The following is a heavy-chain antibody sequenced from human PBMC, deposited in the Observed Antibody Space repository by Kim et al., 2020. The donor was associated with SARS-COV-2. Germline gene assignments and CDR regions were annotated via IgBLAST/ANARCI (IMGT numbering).Heavy chain of an antibody. Sequence: GGSLRLSCAASGFTFSSYSMNWVRQAPGKGLEWVSSISSSSSYIYYADSVKGRFTISRDNAKNSLYLQMNSLRAEDTAVYYCAVYTAMDPPGGMDVWGQGTTVTVSS. CDR2: ISSSSSYI. D-gene: IGHD5-18*01. CDR1: GFTFSSYS. CDR3: AVYTAMDPPGGMDV. V-gene: IGHV3-21*01. J-gene: IGHJ6*02.